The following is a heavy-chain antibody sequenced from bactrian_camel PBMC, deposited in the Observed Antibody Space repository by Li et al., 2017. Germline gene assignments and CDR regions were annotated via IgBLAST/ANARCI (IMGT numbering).Heavy chain of an antibody. CDR1: GYTRSDNC. V-gene: IGHV3S1*01. CDR2: IDNAGSAT. CDR3: AADAVNLQLARGFDY. Sequence: VQLVESGGGSVQAGGALRLSCAAYGYTRSDNCMAWFRQRPGNGREGVAAIDNAGSATYTYAVQGRFTISKDSAKNTLYLQMNNLKVEDTAMYYCAADAVNLQLARGFDYWGRGTQVTVS. J-gene: IGHJ4*01. D-gene: IGHD6*01.